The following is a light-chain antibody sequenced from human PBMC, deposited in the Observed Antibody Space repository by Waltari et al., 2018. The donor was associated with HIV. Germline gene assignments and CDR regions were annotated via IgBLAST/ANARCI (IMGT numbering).Light chain of an antibody. Sequence: QSALTQPASVSGSPGQSITISCSGTSSYVGAYNYVSWYQQYPGKAPKLMIYEVSYRPSGISNRFSGSKSGNTASLTISGLQAEDEADYYCSSYTTTATLVFGGGTRLTVL. CDR1: SSYVGAYNY. CDR2: EVS. CDR3: SSYTTTATLV. V-gene: IGLV2-14*01. J-gene: IGLJ3*02.